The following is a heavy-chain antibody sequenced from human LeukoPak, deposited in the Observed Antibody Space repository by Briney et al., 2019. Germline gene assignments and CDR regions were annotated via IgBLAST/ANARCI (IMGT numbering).Heavy chain of an antibody. CDR1: GFTFSSYA. J-gene: IGHJ4*02. CDR3: ARVYSSSSSDY. CDR2: ISGSGGST. V-gene: IGHV3-23*01. D-gene: IGHD6-6*01. Sequence: GGSLRLSCAASGFTFSSYAMSWVRQAPGKGLEWVSAISGSGGSTYYAHSVKGRFTISRDNAKNTLYLQMNSLRAEDTAVYYCARVYSSSSSDYWGQGTLVTVSS.